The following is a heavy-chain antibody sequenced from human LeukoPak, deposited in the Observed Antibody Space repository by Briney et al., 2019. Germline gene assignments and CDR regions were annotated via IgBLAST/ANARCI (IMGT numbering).Heavy chain of an antibody. Sequence: GGSLRLSCAASGFTFNDYYMTWIRQAPGKGLEWVSHISYSGAAIYTDSVKGRFTISRDNAKNSLYLQMNSLRAEDTAVYYCAKGADTAMAYPQDYWGQGTLVTVSS. CDR2: ISYSGAAI. CDR3: AKGADTAMAYPQDY. J-gene: IGHJ4*02. V-gene: IGHV3-11*01. CDR1: GFTFNDYY. D-gene: IGHD5-18*01.